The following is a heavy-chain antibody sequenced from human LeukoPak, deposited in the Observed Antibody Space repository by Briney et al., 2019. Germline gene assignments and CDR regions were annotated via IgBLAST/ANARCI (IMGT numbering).Heavy chain of an antibody. CDR2: INPNSGGT. J-gene: IGHJ4*02. CDR1: GDTVTGYY. D-gene: IGHD1-1*01. V-gene: IGHV1-2*06. CDR3: ARGLHNWNDVSDY. Sequence: GASVKVSCKSSGDTVTGYYMHWVRKAPGQGLEWMGRINPNSGGTNYAQKSQGRVTMTRDTSISTAYMELSRLRSDDTAVYYCARGLHNWNDVSDYWGQGTLVTVSS.